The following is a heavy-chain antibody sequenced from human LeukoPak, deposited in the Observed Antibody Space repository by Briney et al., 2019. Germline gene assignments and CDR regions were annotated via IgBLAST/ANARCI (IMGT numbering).Heavy chain of an antibody. CDR3: ARDGIVVVPAATYGMDV. Sequence: SVKVSCKASGYTFINYGISWVRQAPGQGLEWMGGIIPIFGTANYAQKFQGRVTITADESTSTAYMELSSLRSEDTAVYYCARDGIVVVPAATYGMDVWGQGTTVTVSS. CDR1: GYTFINYG. D-gene: IGHD2-2*01. J-gene: IGHJ6*02. V-gene: IGHV1-69*13. CDR2: IIPIFGTA.